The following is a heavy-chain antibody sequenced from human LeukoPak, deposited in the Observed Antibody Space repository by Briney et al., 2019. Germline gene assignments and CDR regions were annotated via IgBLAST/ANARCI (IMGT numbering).Heavy chain of an antibody. J-gene: IGHJ4*02. CDR1: GFTVRTHY. D-gene: IGHD3/OR15-3a*01. CDR2: IYSGGAT. Sequence: PGGSLRLSCAASGFTVRTHYLTWVRQAPGKGLEWVSVIYSGGATYYADSVMGRFTLSRDNSKNTVHLQMNSLRAEDTAVYYCAREGDWYYFDYWGQGTLVPVSS. V-gene: IGHV3-53*01. CDR3: AREGDWYYFDY.